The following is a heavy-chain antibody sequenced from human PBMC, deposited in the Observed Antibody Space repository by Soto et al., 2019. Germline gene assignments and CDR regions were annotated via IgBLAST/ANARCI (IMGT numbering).Heavy chain of an antibody. J-gene: IGHJ5*02. CDR1: GYTFTGHY. D-gene: IGHD3-10*01. Sequence: ASVKVSCKASGYTFTGHYMHWVRQAPGQGLEWMGWINPNSVGTNYAQKFQGRVTMTRDTSISTVYMELSRLRFDDTAVYYCARVIRGAYYNSPLDTWGQGTVVTVSS. CDR3: ARVIRGAYYNSPLDT. V-gene: IGHV1-2*02. CDR2: INPNSVGT.